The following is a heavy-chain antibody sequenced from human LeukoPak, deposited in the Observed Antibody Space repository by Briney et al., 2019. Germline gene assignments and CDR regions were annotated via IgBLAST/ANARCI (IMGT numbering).Heavy chain of an antibody. CDR2: INPNSGGT. Sequence: GASVKVSCKASGYTFTGYYMHWVRQAPGQGLEWMGWINPNSGGTNYAQKFQGRVTMTRDTSISTAYMELSRLRSDDTAVYYCAILGRWDFWSGYRGDAFDIWGQGTMVTVSS. J-gene: IGHJ3*02. CDR3: AILGRWDFWSGYRGDAFDI. D-gene: IGHD3-3*01. V-gene: IGHV1-2*02. CDR1: GYTFTGYY.